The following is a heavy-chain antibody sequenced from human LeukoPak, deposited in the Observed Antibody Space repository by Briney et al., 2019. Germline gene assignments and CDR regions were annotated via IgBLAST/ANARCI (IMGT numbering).Heavy chain of an antibody. CDR1: GFTVSSNY. CDR2: IYSGGST. CDR3: ARDHRVYAFDY. Sequence: PGGSLRLSCAASGFTVSSNYMSWVRQAPGKGLEWVSVIYSGGSTYYADSVKGRFTISRDNSKNTLYLQMNSLRAEDTAVYYCARDHRVYAFDYWGQGTLVTVSS. D-gene: IGHD2-8*01. V-gene: IGHV3-66*01. J-gene: IGHJ4*02.